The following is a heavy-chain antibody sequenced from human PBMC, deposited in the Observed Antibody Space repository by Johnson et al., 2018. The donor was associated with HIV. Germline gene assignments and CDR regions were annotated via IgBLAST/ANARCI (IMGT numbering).Heavy chain of an antibody. V-gene: IGHV3-30*03. CDR3: AREGRGAPHDAFDI. D-gene: IGHD2-15*01. J-gene: IGHJ3*02. CDR2: ISYDGSNK. Sequence: QVQLVGSGGGLVQPGGSLRLSCAASGFTVSSNYMSWVRQAPGKGLEWVAVISYDGSNKYYADSVKGRFTISRDNSKNTLYLQMNSLRAEDTAGYYCAREGRGAPHDAFDIWGQGTMVTVSS. CDR1: GFTVSSNY.